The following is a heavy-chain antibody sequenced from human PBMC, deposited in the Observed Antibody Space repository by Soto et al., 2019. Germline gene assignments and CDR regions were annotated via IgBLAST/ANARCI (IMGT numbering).Heavy chain of an antibody. CDR1: GGSFSGYY. D-gene: IGHD2-2*01. Sequence: SETLSLTCAVYGGSFSGYYWSWIRQPPGKGLEWIGEINHSGSTNYNPSLKSRVTISVDTSKNQFSLKLSSVTAADTAVYYCARRSGYCSSTSCYAVGWLDPWGQGTLVTVSS. J-gene: IGHJ5*02. CDR2: INHSGST. V-gene: IGHV4-34*01. CDR3: ARRSGYCSSTSCYAVGWLDP.